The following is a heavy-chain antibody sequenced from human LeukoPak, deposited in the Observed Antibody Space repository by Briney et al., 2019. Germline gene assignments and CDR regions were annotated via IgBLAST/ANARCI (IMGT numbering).Heavy chain of an antibody. CDR3: ARKYPDHWFDP. CDR1: GGSISSGNFY. Sequence: SETLSLTCTVSGGSISSGNFYWSWIRQPPGKGLEWIGYIFYLGSTYYNLSLKSRVTMSVDTSKNQFSLKLRSVTATDTAVYYCARKYPDHWFDPWGQGTLVTVSS. J-gene: IGHJ5*02. V-gene: IGHV4-30-4*01. D-gene: IGHD6-6*01. CDR2: IFYLGST.